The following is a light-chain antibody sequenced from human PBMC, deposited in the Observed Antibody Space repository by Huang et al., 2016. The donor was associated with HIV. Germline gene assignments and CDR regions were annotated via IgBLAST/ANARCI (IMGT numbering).Light chain of an antibody. CDR2: GAS. V-gene: IGKV1-39*01. CDR1: QSISSD. J-gene: IGKJ1*01. Sequence: DIQMAQSPSSLSASVGDTVTITCRASQSISSDLNWYQQKPGKAPKLLIYGASRLQSGVPSRFSGSGSGTDFTLTISSLQPEDSATYYCQQDYNTPKTFGQGTKVEIK. CDR3: QQDYNTPKT.